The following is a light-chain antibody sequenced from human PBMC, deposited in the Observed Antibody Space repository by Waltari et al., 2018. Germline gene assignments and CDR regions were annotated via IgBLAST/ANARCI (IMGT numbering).Light chain of an antibody. J-gene: IGLJ2*01. CDR1: SSDVGNYNH. V-gene: IGLV2-23*02. CDR3: SSYAGGSKGV. Sequence: QSALPPPASVSGSPGQSLTISSTRNSSDVGNYNHVSWYQQHPGKAPKLMIYAVSTRPSGVSDRFSGSKSGDMASLTISGLQPEDEAEYFCSSYAGGSKGVFGGGTKVTV. CDR2: AVS.